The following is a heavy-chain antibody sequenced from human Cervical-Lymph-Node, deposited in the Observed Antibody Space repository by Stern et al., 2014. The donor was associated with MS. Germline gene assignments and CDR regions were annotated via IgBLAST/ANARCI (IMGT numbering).Heavy chain of an antibody. D-gene: IGHD4/OR15-4a*01. CDR2: IYFTGST. J-gene: IGHJ5*02. V-gene: IGHV4-59*11. CDR3: ARGGARLDP. CDR1: GGSISSHY. Sequence: QVQLQESGPGLVKPSETLSLTCSVSGGSISSHYWSWSRQPPGKGLEWIGYIYFTGSTNSNPSHRSRVTISVDTSKNQFSLKLKAVTAADTAVYYCARGGARLDPWGQGTLVTVSS.